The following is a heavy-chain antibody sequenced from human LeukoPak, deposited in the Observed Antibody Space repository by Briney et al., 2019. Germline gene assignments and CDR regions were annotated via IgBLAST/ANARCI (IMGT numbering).Heavy chain of an antibody. J-gene: IGHJ4*02. CDR3: AKDLYSSGWYVHGY. Sequence: GGSLRLSCAASGFTFSSYDMHWVRQAPGKGLEWVSAIGTAGDTYYPGSVKGRFTISRENAKNSLYLQMNSLRAGDTAVYYCAKDLYSSGWYVHGYWGQGTLVTVSS. V-gene: IGHV3-13*01. CDR2: IGTAGDT. D-gene: IGHD6-19*01. CDR1: GFTFSSYD.